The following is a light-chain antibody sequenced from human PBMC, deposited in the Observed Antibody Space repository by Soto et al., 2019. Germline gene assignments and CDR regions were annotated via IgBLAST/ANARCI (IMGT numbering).Light chain of an antibody. CDR1: QSISSW. V-gene: IGKV1-5*03. Sequence: MPEAPSTRYASVGDRVTITCRASQSISSWLAWYQQKPGKAPKLLIYKASSLESGVPSRFSGSGSGTEFTLTISSLQSEDCAIYYCQQYHTWPITFGGGTKVDI. CDR3: QQYHTWPIT. CDR2: KAS. J-gene: IGKJ4*01.